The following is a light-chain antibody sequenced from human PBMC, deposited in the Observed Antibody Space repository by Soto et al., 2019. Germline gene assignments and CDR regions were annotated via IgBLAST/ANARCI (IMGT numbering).Light chain of an antibody. V-gene: IGLV2-11*01. Sequence: QSALTQPRSVSGSPGHSGTISRTGTSSDVGGYSYVSWYQQHPDKAPKVMIHDVSKRPSGVPDRFSGSKSGNTASLTISGLQTEDEADYYCCSYAGTFTYVFGTGTKVTV. CDR3: CSYAGTFTYV. CDR1: SSDVGGYSY. J-gene: IGLJ1*01. CDR2: DVS.